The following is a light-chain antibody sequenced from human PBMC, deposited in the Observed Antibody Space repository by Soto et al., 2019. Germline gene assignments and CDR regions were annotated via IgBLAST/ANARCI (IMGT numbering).Light chain of an antibody. J-gene: IGKJ2*01. CDR2: AAS. V-gene: IGKV1-39*01. CDR3: QQSYSTPPYT. Sequence: DIQLTQSPSSLSASVGDRVTITCRASQYISNFLNWYQQKPGRAPKLLIYAASSLHTGVPSRFSGSGSGTDFTLTIRSLQPEDFATYFCQQSYSTPPYTFGQGTKLEIK. CDR1: QYISNF.